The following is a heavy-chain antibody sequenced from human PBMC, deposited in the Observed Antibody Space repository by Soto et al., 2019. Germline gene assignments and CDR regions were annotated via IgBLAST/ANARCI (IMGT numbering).Heavy chain of an antibody. CDR2: IYYSGIT. V-gene: IGHV4-31*03. CDR1: GGSISSGGYY. J-gene: IGHJ3*02. CDR3: ARAPGPAGSAFDI. D-gene: IGHD1-26*01. Sequence: SETLSLTCTVSGGSISSGGYYWSWIRQHPGKGLEWIGYIYYSGITYYNPSLKSRVTISVDTSKNQFSLKLSSVTAADTAVYYCARAPGPAGSAFDIWGQGTMVTVSS.